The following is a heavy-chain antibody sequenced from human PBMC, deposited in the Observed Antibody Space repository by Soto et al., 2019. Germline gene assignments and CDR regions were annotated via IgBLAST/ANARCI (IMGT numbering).Heavy chain of an antibody. CDR1: GFTFGNYA. V-gene: IGHV3-23*01. J-gene: IGHJ5*02. CDR3: AKDRGPYCSGGICYPPSWFDP. CDR2: ITGIDGRT. D-gene: IGHD2-15*01. Sequence: GGSLRLSCVGSGFTFGNYAMSWVRQAPGKGLEWVSSITGIDGRTYYADSVKGRFTISRDNPKNTLYLQMDNLRAEDTAMFYCAKDRGPYCSGGICYPPSWFDPWGQGTQVTVSS.